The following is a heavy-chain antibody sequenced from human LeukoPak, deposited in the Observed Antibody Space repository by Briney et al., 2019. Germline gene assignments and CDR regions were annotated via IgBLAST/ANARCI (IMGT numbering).Heavy chain of an antibody. CDR3: ARRPSGVQLYDC. J-gene: IGHJ4*02. V-gene: IGHV4-31*03. CDR1: GGSISSGSYY. Sequence: SQTLSLTCTVSGGSISSGSYYWSWIRQHPGKGLEWIGYIYYSGSTYYNPSLKSRVTISVDTSKNQFSLKLSSVTAADTAVYYCARRPSGVQLYDCWGQGTLVTVSS. D-gene: IGHD1-1*01. CDR2: IYYSGST.